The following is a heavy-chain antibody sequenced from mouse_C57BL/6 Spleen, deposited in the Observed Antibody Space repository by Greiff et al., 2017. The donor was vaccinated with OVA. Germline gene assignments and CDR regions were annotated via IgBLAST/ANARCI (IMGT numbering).Heavy chain of an antibody. V-gene: IGHV3-6*01. Sequence: EVKLMESGPGLVKPSQSLSLTCSVTGYSITSGYYWNWIRQFPGNKLEWMGYISYDGSNNYNPSLKNRISITRDPSKNQFFLKLNSVTTEDTATYDCARRDYDYHYAMDYWGQGTSVTVSS. J-gene: IGHJ4*01. CDR3: ARRDYDYHYAMDY. CDR2: ISYDGSN. D-gene: IGHD2-4*01. CDR1: GYSITSGYY.